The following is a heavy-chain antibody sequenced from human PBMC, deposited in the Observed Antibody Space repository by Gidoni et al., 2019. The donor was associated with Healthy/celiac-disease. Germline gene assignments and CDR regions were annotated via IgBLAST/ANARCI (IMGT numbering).Heavy chain of an antibody. CDR1: GFTFSSYA. J-gene: IGHJ6*03. CDR2: ISGSGGST. CDR3: AKAPQPPAYYYYYMDV. Sequence: EVQLLESGGGLVQPGGSLRLSCAASGFTFSSYAMSWVRQAPGKGLEWVSAISGSGGSTYYADSVKGRFTISRDNSKNTLYLQMNSLRAEDTAVYYCAKAPQPPAYYYYYMDVWGKGTTVTVSS. V-gene: IGHV3-23*01.